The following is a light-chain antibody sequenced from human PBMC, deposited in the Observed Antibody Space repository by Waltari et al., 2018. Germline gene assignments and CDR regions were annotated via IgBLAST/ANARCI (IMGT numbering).Light chain of an antibody. J-gene: IGKJ4*01. CDR3: QQTDSFPLT. CDR2: GAS. Sequence: DIRMTQSPSSVSASVGDRVTISCRASQDVSTWLAWYQQKPGKAPNLLIHGASSLQSGVPSRFSGSGSGTEFTLTINGLQPEDFATYYCQQTDSFPLTFGGGTKVEIK. V-gene: IGKV1-12*01. CDR1: QDVSTW.